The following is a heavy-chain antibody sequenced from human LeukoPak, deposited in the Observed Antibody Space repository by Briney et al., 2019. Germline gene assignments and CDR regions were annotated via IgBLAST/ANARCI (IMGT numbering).Heavy chain of an antibody. J-gene: IGHJ5*02. V-gene: IGHV4-38-2*02. CDR1: GYSISSGYY. CDR2: IYHSGST. Sequence: PSETLSLTCTVSGYSISSGYYWGWIRQPPGKGLEWIGSIYHSGSTYYNPSLKSRVTISVDTSKNQFSLKLSSVTAADTAVYYCARVRYYYDSSGSPAHNWFDPWGQGTLVTVSS. CDR3: ARVRYYYDSSGSPAHNWFDP. D-gene: IGHD3-22*01.